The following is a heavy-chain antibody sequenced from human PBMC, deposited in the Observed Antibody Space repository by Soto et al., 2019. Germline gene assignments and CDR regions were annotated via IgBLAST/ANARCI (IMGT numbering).Heavy chain of an antibody. CDR2: IYSGGST. D-gene: IGHD6-13*01. J-gene: IGHJ3*02. V-gene: IGHV3-66*01. Sequence: GGSLRLSCAASGFTVSSNYMSWVRQAPGKGLEWVSVIYSGGSTYYADSVKGRFTISRDNSKNTLYLQMNSLRAEDTALFYCARDLGRVAAAPASDAFDIWGQGTMVTVSS. CDR1: GFTVSSNY. CDR3: ARDLGRVAAAPASDAFDI.